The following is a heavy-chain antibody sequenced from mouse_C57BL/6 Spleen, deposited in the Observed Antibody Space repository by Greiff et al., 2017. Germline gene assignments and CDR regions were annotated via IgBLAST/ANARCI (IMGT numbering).Heavy chain of an antibody. CDR3: AREGGYYGWFDV. D-gene: IGHD1-1*01. J-gene: IGHJ1*03. CDR1: GYTFTDYN. V-gene: IGHV1-22*01. Sequence: EVQLQESGPELVKPGASVKMSCKASGYTFTDYNMHWVKQSHGKSLEWIGYINPNNGGTSYNQKFKGKATLTVNKSSSTAYMELRSLTSEDSAVYYCAREGGYYGWFDVWGTGTTVTVSS. CDR2: INPNNGGT.